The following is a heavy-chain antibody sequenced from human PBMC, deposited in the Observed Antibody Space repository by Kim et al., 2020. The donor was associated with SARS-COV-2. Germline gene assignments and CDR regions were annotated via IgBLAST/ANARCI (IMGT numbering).Heavy chain of an antibody. CDR1: GGSFSGYY. D-gene: IGHD2-2*02. Sequence: SETLSLTCAVYGGSFSGYYWSWIRQPPGKGLEWIGEINHSGSTNYNPSLKSRVTISVDTSKNQFSLKLSSVTAADTAVYYCARARHCSSTSCYTYYYYGMDVWGQGTTVTVSS. V-gene: IGHV4-34*01. J-gene: IGHJ6*02. CDR3: ARARHCSSTSCYTYYYYGMDV. CDR2: INHSGST.